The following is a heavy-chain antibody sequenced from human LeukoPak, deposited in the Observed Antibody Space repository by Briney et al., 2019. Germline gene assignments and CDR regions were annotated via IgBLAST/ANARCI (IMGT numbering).Heavy chain of an antibody. V-gene: IGHV4-39*01. D-gene: IGHD5-12*01. CDR1: GASLSVSGRN. J-gene: IGHJ6*03. Sequence: SETLSLTCTVSGASLSVSGRNWGWVRQPPGKGLEWIASIYYSGSTYYSPSLESRVTMSVDTSKNQFSLKLSSLTATDTAVYYCAGTPGYSGYDSHYYYYYYMDVWGKGTTVTVSS. CDR2: IYYSGST. CDR3: AGTPGYSGYDSHYYYYYYMDV.